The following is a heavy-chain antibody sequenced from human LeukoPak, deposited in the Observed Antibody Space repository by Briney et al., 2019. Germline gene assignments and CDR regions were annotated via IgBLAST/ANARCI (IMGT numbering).Heavy chain of an antibody. CDR1: GGSISSDY. CDR3: ARDLASSSWYGFYYYYMDV. D-gene: IGHD6-13*01. CDR2: LYTSGYT. V-gene: IGHV4-4*07. J-gene: IGHJ6*03. Sequence: SETLSLTCTVSGGSISSDYWSWIRQPAGKGLEWIGRLYTSGYTKYNPSLKSRVTISVDTSKNQFSLRLNSVSAADTAVYYCARDLASSSWYGFYYYYMDVWGKGTTVTISS.